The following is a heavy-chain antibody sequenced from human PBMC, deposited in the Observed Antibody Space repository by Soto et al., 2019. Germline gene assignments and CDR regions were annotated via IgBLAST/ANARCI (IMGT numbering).Heavy chain of an antibody. D-gene: IGHD3-22*01. CDR3: ARAIGPTLFDY. CDR2: IGTPGDT. J-gene: IGHJ4*02. V-gene: IGHV3-13*04. CDR1: GFTFSSYD. Sequence: GSLRLSFSASGFTFSSYDMHWCRQGPGKGLEWVPAIGTPGDTNHPGPVKGRFPISRENAQNSLYLQMNSLSAGDTDIYFCARAIGPTLFDYWGQGTLVTVSS.